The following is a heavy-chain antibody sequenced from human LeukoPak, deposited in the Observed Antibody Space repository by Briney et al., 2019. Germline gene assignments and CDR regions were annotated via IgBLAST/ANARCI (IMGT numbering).Heavy chain of an antibody. J-gene: IGHJ4*02. CDR1: GFTFSTYW. V-gene: IGHV3-7*01. D-gene: IGHD7-27*01. CDR3: GRPSPLTGDPHFDY. Sequence: PGGSLRLSCAASGFTFSTYWMSWVRQAPGKGLEWVANTKEDGSEKYSVDSVKGRFTISSDNAKNSLYLQMNSLRAEDKVVYYCGRPSPLTGDPHFDYWGQGTLVTVSS. CDR2: TKEDGSEK.